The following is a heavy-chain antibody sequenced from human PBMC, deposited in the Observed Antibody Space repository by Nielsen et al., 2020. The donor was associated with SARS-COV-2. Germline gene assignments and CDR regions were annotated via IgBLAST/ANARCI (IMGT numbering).Heavy chain of an antibody. D-gene: IGHD4-17*01. J-gene: IGHJ4*02. V-gene: IGHV3-21*01. CDR1: GFTFSSYS. CDR2: ISSSSSYI. CDR3: ARSYGGIDY. Sequence: GESLKISCAASGFTFSSYSMNWVRQAPGKGLEWVSSISSSSSYIYYADSVKGRFTISRDNAKNSLYLQMNSLRAEDTAVYYCARSYGGIDYWGQGTLVTVSS.